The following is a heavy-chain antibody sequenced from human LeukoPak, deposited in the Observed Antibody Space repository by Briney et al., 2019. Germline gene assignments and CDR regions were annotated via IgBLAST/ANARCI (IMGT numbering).Heavy chain of an antibody. CDR2: IRSKAYGGTT. Sequence: GGSLRLSCTASGFTFGDYAMSWFRQAPGKGLEWVGFIRSKAYGGTTEYAASVKGRFTISRDDSKSIAYLQMNSLKTEDTAVYYCTRDTFEDSSSWSSLFFDYWGQGTLVTVSS. D-gene: IGHD6-13*01. CDR3: TRDTFEDSSSWSSLFFDY. J-gene: IGHJ4*02. V-gene: IGHV3-49*03. CDR1: GFTFGDYA.